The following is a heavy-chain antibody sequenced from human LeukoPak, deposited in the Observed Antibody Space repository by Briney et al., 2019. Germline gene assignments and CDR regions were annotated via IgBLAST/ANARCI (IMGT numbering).Heavy chain of an antibody. CDR1: GSTFSSYW. V-gene: IGHV3-7*01. Sequence: GGSLRLSCAASGSTFSSYWMSWVRQAPGKGLEWVANIKQDGSEKYYVDSVKGRFTISRDNAKNSLYLQMNSLRAEDTAVYYCARGGDCSSTSCHLDYWGQGTLVTVSS. D-gene: IGHD2-2*01. CDR3: ARGGDCSSTSCHLDY. CDR2: IKQDGSEK. J-gene: IGHJ4*02.